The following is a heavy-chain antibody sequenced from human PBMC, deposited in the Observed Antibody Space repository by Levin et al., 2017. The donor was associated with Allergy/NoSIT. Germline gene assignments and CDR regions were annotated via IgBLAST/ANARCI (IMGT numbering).Heavy chain of an antibody. V-gene: IGHV3-49*04. CDR2: IRNKAHGGTT. CDR3: ARGGPPNYDYNWGSYRDGYFDY. Sequence: GESLKISCTGSGFTFGDYAMSWVHQAPGKGLEWVGFIRNKAHGGTTEYAASVKGRLTISRDDSKSIAYLQMNSLKTEDTAVYFCARGGPPNYDYNWGSYRDGYFDYWGQGTLVTVSS. D-gene: IGHD3-16*02. CDR1: GFTFGDYA. J-gene: IGHJ4*02.